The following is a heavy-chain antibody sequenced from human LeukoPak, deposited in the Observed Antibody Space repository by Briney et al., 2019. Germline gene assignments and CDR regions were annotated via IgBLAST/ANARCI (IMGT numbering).Heavy chain of an antibody. J-gene: IGHJ4*02. V-gene: IGHV3-53*01. Sequence: GGSLRLSCAASGFNVSNNYMNWVRQAPGKGLEWVSIIFTSGPTYYADSVKGRFTISRDTSKNALYLQMNSLRAEDTAVYYCGNLDTPMGYWGQGTLVTVSS. CDR3: GNLDTPMGY. CDR1: GFNVSNNY. CDR2: IFTSGPT. D-gene: IGHD5-18*01.